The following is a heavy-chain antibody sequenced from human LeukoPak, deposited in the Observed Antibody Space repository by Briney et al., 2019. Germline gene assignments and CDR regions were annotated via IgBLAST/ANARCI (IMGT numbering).Heavy chain of an antibody. CDR1: GYSFTSYW. Sequence: GESLKISCKGSGYSFTSYWIGWVRQMLGKGLEWMGIIYPGDSDTRYSPSFQGQVTISADKSISTAYLQWSSLKASDTAMYYCARGRIGTTGTTDFDYWGQGTLVTVSS. V-gene: IGHV5-51*01. CDR3: ARGRIGTTGTTDFDY. D-gene: IGHD1-1*01. CDR2: IYPGDSDT. J-gene: IGHJ4*02.